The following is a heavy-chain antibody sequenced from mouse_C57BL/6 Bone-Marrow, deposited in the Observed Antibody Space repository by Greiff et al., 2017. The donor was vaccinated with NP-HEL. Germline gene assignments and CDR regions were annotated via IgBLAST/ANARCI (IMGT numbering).Heavy chain of an antibody. CDR1: GFSLTSYG. V-gene: IGHV2-6-1*01. D-gene: IGHD2-4*01. Sequence: QVQLKESGPGLVAPSQSLSITCTVSGFSLTSYGVHWVRQPPGKGLEWLVVIWSDGSTTYTSALKSRLSISQDNPKSQVFLKMNSLQSDDTAMYYCAIQGYDYDAWYFDVWGTGTTVTVSS. J-gene: IGHJ1*03. CDR2: IWSDGST. CDR3: AIQGYDYDAWYFDV.